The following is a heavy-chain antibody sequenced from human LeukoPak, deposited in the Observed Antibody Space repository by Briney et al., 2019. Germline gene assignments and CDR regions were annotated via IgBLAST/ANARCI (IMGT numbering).Heavy chain of an antibody. V-gene: IGHV3-48*02. J-gene: IGHJ4*02. CDR2: ISWGSNVI. CDR1: EFAFSTYN. CDR3: ARDPGYSYALDY. Sequence: GGSLRLSCAASEFAFSTYNMNWVRQAPGKGPEWLSYISWGSNVIYYADSVKGRFTTSRDDAKNSLFLQMNSLTDEDTAVYYCARDPGYSYALDYWGRGTLVTVSS. D-gene: IGHD5-18*01.